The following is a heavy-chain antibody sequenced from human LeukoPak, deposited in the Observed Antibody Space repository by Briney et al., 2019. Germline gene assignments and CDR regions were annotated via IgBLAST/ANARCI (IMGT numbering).Heavy chain of an antibody. Sequence: TGGSLRLSCAASGFSLSNHAVHWVRQAPGKGLEWVTIISHHGSTTHYADSVQGRFTISRDNSKNTVFLQMSSRRRDDTAVYYCARGVGKWKLLPLDLWGRGALVTVSS. CDR3: ARGVGKWKLLPLDL. V-gene: IGHV3-30*04. CDR1: GFSLSNHA. J-gene: IGHJ5*02. CDR2: ISHHGSTT. D-gene: IGHD1-26*01.